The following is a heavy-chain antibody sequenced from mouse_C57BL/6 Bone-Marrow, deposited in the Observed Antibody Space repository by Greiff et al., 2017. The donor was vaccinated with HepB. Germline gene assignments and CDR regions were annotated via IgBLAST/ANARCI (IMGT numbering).Heavy chain of an antibody. J-gene: IGHJ2*01. D-gene: IGHD1-1*01. CDR1: GYTFTDYN. CDR2: INPNNGVT. CDR3: ARRGSTVVASYYFDD. Sequence: EVQLQQSGPGLVKPGASVKIPCKASGYTFTDYNMAWVKQSLGKSLEWIGDINPNNGVTNYNQKFKGQATLTVDKSSSTAYMELRSLTSEDTAVYYCARRGSTVVASYYFDDWGQGTTLTVSS. V-gene: IGHV1-18*01.